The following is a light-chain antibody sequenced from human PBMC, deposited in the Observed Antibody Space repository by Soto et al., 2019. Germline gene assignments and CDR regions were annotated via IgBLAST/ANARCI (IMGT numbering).Light chain of an antibody. CDR2: KAS. Sequence: DIQMTQSPSTLSASVGDRVTITCRASQSISSWLTWYQQKAGQAPKLLIYKASIVESGVPSRFSGSGSGTDFTLTSSTLQPHDAATDYCEQYSYFATFGQGTRVEVK. CDR1: QSISSW. J-gene: IGKJ1*01. V-gene: IGKV1-5*03. CDR3: EQYSYFAT.